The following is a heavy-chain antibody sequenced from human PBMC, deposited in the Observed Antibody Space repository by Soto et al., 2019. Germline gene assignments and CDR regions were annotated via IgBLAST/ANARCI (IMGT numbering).Heavy chain of an antibody. V-gene: IGHV4-59*01. J-gene: IGHJ6*03. CDR1: GGSISNYF. CDR2: IFNSGRT. Sequence: QVQLQESGPGLVKSSETLSLTCRVSGGSISNYFWSWIRQPPGKGLEWIGYIFNSGRTIYSPSLKSRVTLTLDTSKNQFSLRLGSVTVADTAIYYGAREPETYYVDVWGKGTTVTVSS. CDR3: AREPETYYVDV.